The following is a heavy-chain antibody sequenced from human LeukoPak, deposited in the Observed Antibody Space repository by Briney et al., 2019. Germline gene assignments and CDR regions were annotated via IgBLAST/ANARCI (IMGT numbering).Heavy chain of an antibody. CDR2: MNPNSGNT. Sequence: ASVKVSCKASGYTFTSYDINWVRQATGQGLEWMGWMNPNSGNTGYAQKFQGRVTMNRNTSKSTVYLELSSLRSEDPAVYYCASSHYSNYVWWFDPWSRGTLVTVSS. D-gene: IGHD4-11*01. CDR3: ASSHYSNYVWWFDP. J-gene: IGHJ5*02. CDR1: GYTFTSYD. V-gene: IGHV1-8*01.